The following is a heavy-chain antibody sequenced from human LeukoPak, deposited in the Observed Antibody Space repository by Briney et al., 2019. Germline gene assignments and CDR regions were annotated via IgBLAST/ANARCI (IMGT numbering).Heavy chain of an antibody. J-gene: IGHJ4*02. CDR3: AREPVGATAPFDY. Sequence: SQTLSLTCTVSGGSISSGSYYWSWIRQPAGKGLEWIGRIYTSGSTNYNPSLKSRVTISVDTSKNQFSLKLSSVTAADTAVHYCAREPVGATAPFDYWGQGTLVTVSS. D-gene: IGHD1-26*01. CDR1: GGSISSGSYY. V-gene: IGHV4-61*02. CDR2: IYTSGST.